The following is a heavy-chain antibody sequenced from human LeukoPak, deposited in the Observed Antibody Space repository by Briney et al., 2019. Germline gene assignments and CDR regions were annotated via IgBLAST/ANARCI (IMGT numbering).Heavy chain of an antibody. J-gene: IGHJ3*02. V-gene: IGHV1-2*06. CDR2: INPNSGGT. Sequence: ASVKVSCKASGYTFTGYYMHWVRQAPGQGLEWMERINPNSGGTNYAQKFQGRVTMTRDTSISTAYMELSRLRSDDTAVYYCARHDYGDYYAFDIWGQGTMVTVSS. CDR3: ARHDYGDYYAFDI. D-gene: IGHD4-17*01. CDR1: GYTFTGYY.